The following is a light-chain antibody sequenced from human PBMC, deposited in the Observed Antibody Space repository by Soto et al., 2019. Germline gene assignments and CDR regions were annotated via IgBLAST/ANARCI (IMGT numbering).Light chain of an antibody. CDR2: EVT. V-gene: IGLV2-23*02. CDR3: SSYAGTSTVVV. CDR1: SSDVGSYNI. Sequence: QSALTQPASVSGSPGQSITISCTGTSSDVGSYNIVSWYQQHPGKAPKLMIQEVTKRTSGVSNRFSGSKSGNTASLTISGLQAEDEADYYYSSYAGTSTVVVFGGGTKLTVL. J-gene: IGLJ2*01.